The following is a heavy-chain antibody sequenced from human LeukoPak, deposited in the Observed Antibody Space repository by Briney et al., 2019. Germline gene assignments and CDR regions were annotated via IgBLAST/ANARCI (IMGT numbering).Heavy chain of an antibody. Sequence: SVKVSCKASAYTFTNYGIAWVRQAPGQGLEWMGWISAHNGNTNYAQKLQGRVTMTTDTSTNTAYMELRSLASDDAALYYCARDGYFDHWGQGTLVTVSS. CDR3: ARDGYFDH. CDR2: ISAHNGNT. CDR1: AYTFTNYG. V-gene: IGHV1-18*01. J-gene: IGHJ4*02.